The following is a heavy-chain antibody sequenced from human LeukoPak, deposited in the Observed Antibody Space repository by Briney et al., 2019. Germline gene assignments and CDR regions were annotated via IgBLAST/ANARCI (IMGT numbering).Heavy chain of an antibody. CDR1: GFTFSSYS. J-gene: IGHJ4*02. CDR2: ISSSTTYI. D-gene: IGHD2-2*01. V-gene: IGHV3-21*01. Sequence: GGSLRLSCAASGFTFSSYSMNWVRQAPGKGLEWVSFISSSTTYIHYADSVTGRFTISRDNAKNSLYLQMNSLRAEDTAVYYCARVPNYCSSASCYVDYWGQGTLVTVSS. CDR3: ARVPNYCSSASCYVDY.